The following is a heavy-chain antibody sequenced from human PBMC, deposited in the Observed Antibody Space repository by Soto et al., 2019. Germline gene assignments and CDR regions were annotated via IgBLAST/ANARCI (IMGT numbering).Heavy chain of an antibody. CDR1: GGSISSGDYY. CDR2: IYYSGST. CDR3: ARDRSGPYCGGDCSIGY. V-gene: IGHV4-30-4*01. Sequence: SETLSLTCTVSGGSISSGDYYWSWIRQPPGKGLEWIGYIYYSGSTYYNPSLKSRVTISVDTSKNQFSLKLSSVTAADTAVYYCARDRSGPYCGGDCSIGYWGQGTLVTVSS. D-gene: IGHD2-21*02. J-gene: IGHJ4*02.